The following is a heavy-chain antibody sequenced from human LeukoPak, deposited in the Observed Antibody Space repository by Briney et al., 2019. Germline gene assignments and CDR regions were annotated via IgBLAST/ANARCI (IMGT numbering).Heavy chain of an antibody. CDR2: ISYDGSNK. CDR3: ARGGYDFLYGMDV. Sequence: GGSLRLSCAASGFTFTKYAMSWVRQAPGKGLEWVAIISYDGSNKYYADSVKGRFTISRDNSKNTLYPQMNSLKAEDTAVYYCARGGYDFLYGMDVWGQGTTVTVSS. CDR1: GFTFTKYA. J-gene: IGHJ6*02. D-gene: IGHD3-3*01. V-gene: IGHV3-30-3*01.